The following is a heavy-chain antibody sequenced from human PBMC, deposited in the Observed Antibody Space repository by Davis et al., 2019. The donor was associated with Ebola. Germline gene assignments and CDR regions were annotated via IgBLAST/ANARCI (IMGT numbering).Heavy chain of an antibody. CDR3: AKFSAYQLLYFDY. CDR2: ISSSSSYI. Sequence: GESLKISCAASGFTFSNNSLNWVRQAPGKGLEWVSSISSSSSYIYYADSVKGRFTISRDNAKNSLYLQMNSLRAEDTAVYYCAKFSAYQLLYFDYWGQGTLVTVSS. V-gene: IGHV3-21*04. D-gene: IGHD2-2*01. CDR1: GFTFSNNS. J-gene: IGHJ4*02.